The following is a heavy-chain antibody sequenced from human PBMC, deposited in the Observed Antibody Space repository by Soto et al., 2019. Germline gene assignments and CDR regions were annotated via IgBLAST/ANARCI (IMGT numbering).Heavy chain of an antibody. D-gene: IGHD4-4*01. V-gene: IGHV3-7*01. J-gene: IGHJ4*02. CDR1: GFTFSSYW. CDR3: ARDRRYSRSNYFDY. CDR2: IKQDGSEK. Sequence: TGGSLRLSCAASGFTFSSYWMSWVRQAPGKGLEWVANIKQDGSEKYYVDSVKGRFTISRDNAKNSLYLQMNSLRAEDTAVYYCARDRRYSRSNYFDYWGQGTLVTVSS.